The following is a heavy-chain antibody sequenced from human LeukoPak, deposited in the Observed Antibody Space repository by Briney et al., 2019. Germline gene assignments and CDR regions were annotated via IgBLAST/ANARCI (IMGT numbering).Heavy chain of an antibody. V-gene: IGHV1-69*13. J-gene: IGHJ5*02. Sequence: SVKVSCKASGDTFSSYAISWVRQAPGQGLEWMGGIIPIFGTANYAQKFQGRVTITPDESTSTAYMELSSLRSEDTAVYYCARGEESQDWFDPWGQGTLVTVSS. CDR2: IIPIFGTA. CDR1: GDTFSSYA. CDR3: ARGEESQDWFDP.